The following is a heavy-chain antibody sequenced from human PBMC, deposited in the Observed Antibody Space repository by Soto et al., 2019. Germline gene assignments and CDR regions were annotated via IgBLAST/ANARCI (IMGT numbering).Heavy chain of an antibody. CDR3: AKDGDIAAAGYFFDY. CDR2: IASDGKDK. J-gene: IGHJ4*02. D-gene: IGHD6-13*01. V-gene: IGHV3-30*04. Sequence: GGSLRLSCAASGFTFSSYAMHWVRQAPGKGLEWVAVIASDGKDKKYADSVKGRFTISRDNSKNTLYLQMNSLRAEDTAVYYCAKDGDIAAAGYFFDYWVQGTLVTVSS. CDR1: GFTFSSYA.